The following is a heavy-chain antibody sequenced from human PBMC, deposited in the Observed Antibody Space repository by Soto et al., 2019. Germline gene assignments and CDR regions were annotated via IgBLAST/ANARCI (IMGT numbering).Heavy chain of an antibody. CDR2: IIPIFGTA. V-gene: IGHV1-69*01. D-gene: IGHD4-17*01. CDR1: GGTFSSYA. J-gene: IGHJ6*02. Sequence: QVQLVQSGAEVKKPGSSVKVSCKASGGTFSSYAISWVRQAPGQGLEWMGGIIPIFGTANYAQKFQGRVTITADESTRPAYMELSRLRSEDTAVDYCARECGYGDYVCGMDVWGQGTTVTVSS. CDR3: ARECGYGDYVCGMDV.